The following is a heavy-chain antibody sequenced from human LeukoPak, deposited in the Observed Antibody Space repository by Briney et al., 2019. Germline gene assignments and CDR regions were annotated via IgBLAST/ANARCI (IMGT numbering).Heavy chain of an antibody. V-gene: IGHV3-48*03. CDR1: GFSFSTYE. D-gene: IGHD3-22*01. CDR2: ISSGGGTI. J-gene: IGHJ3*02. Sequence: GGSLRLSCAASGFSFSTYEMDWVRQAPGKGLEWVAYISSGGGTIYYADSVRGRFTISRDNAKNSLYLQMNSLRAEDTAVYYCAKEFIPESSGYDASHIWGPGTMVTVSS. CDR3: AKEFIPESSGYDASHI.